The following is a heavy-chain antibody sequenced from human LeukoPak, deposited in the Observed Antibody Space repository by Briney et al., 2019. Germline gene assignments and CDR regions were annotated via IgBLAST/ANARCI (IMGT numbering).Heavy chain of an antibody. D-gene: IGHD2-15*01. J-gene: IGHJ4*02. V-gene: IGHV3-33*06. CDR3: AKDQCSGGSCYSGY. CDR2: IWYDGSNK. CDR1: GLTFSSYG. Sequence: GGSLRLSCAASGLTFSSYGMHWFRQAPGKGLEWVAVIWYDGSNKYYADSVKGRFTISRDNSKNTLYLQMNSLRAEDTAVYYCAKDQCSGGSCYSGYWGQGTLVTVSS.